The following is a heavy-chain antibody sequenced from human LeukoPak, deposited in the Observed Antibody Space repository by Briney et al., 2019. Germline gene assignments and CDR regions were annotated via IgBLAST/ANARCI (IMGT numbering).Heavy chain of an antibody. CDR3: AAHYYDSFDY. Sequence: SETLSLTCTVSGGSISSYYWSWIRQPPGKGLEWIGCIYYSGSTNYNPSLKSRVTISVDTSKNQFSLKLSSVTAADTAVYYCAAHYYDSFDYWGQGTLVTVSS. CDR2: IYYSGST. CDR1: GGSISSYY. D-gene: IGHD3-22*01. J-gene: IGHJ4*02. V-gene: IGHV4-59*01.